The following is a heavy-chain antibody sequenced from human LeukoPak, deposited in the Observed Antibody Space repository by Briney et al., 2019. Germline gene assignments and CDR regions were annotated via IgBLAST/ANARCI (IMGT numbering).Heavy chain of an antibody. CDR2: ISHSGDT. J-gene: IGHJ2*01. Sequence: SETLSLTCAVYGGSFSDSYWSWIRQPPGEGLEWVGEISHSGDTNYNPSLKSRVTISVDTSKNQFSLKLSSVTAADTALYYCARAHSSDYYSEGYFDLWGRGTLVTVSS. CDR1: GGSFSDSY. CDR3: ARAHSSDYYSEGYFDL. V-gene: IGHV4-34*01. D-gene: IGHD3-22*01.